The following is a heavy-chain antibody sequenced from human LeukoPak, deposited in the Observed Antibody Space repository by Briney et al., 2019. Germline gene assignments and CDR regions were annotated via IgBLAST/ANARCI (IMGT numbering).Heavy chain of an antibody. J-gene: IGHJ3*02. CDR1: GGSFSGYY. CDR2: INHSGST. Sequence: SETLSLTCAVYGGSFSGYYWSWIRQPPGKGLEWIGEINHSGSTNYNPSLKSRVTISIDASKNQFSLTLSSVTAADTAVYYCARLGGPFGAAAMGLYAFDIWGQGTMVTVSS. D-gene: IGHD2-2*01. CDR3: ARLGGPFGAAAMGLYAFDI. V-gene: IGHV4-34*01.